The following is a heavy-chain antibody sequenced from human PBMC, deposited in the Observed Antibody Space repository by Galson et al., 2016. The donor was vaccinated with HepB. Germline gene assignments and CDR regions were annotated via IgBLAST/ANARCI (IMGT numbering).Heavy chain of an antibody. D-gene: IGHD5-18*01. CDR1: GYMFSYYY. CDR2: INPRDGST. J-gene: IGHJ6*02. V-gene: IGHV1-46*01. Sequence: SVKVSCKASGYMFSYYYIHWVRQAPGQGLEWMAIINPRDGSTTYAQKFQGRVTMTRDTSTSTVYMELSSLRSDDTAVYYCAGEWIRDTTGLYVWGQGTTGTGSS. CDR3: AGEWIRDTTGLYV.